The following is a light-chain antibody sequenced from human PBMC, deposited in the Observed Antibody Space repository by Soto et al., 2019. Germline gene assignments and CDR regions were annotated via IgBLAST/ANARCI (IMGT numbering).Light chain of an antibody. Sequence: QSVLTQPPSVSGAPAQRVTISCTGSSSNIGAGYDVHWYQQLPGTAPKLLIYGNSNRPSGVPDRFSGSKSGTSASLAITGLQAEDEADYYCQSYDSSLSGSWVFGGGTKLTVL. V-gene: IGLV1-40*01. CDR2: GNS. CDR1: SSNIGAGYD. CDR3: QSYDSSLSGSWV. J-gene: IGLJ3*02.